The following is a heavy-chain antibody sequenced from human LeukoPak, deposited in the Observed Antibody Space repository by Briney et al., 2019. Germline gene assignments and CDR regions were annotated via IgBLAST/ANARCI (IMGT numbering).Heavy chain of an antibody. CDR3: ARDSDGYSSGWYRGWFDP. D-gene: IGHD6-19*01. CDR1: GGSISSYY. CDR2: IYTSGST. V-gene: IGHV4-4*07. Sequence: PSETLSLTCTVSGGSISSYYWSWIRQPAGKGLEWIGRIYTSGSTNYNPSLKSRVTMSVDTSKNQFSLKLSSVTAADTAVYYCARDSDGYSSGWYRGWFDPWGQGTLVTVSS. J-gene: IGHJ5*02.